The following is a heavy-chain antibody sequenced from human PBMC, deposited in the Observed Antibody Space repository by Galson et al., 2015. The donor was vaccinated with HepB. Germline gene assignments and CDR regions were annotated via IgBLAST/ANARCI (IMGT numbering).Heavy chain of an antibody. J-gene: IGHJ4*02. Sequence: SLRLSCAASGFTFSTYWISWVRQAPGKGLEWVASIKQDESEKYNVDSVEGRFTISRDNAQNSLYLQMNSLRAEDTAVYYCAREGATGTRKDYWGQGTLVTVSS. CDR2: IKQDESEK. D-gene: IGHD1-7*01. V-gene: IGHV3-7*05. CDR3: AREGATGTRKDY. CDR1: GFTFSTYW.